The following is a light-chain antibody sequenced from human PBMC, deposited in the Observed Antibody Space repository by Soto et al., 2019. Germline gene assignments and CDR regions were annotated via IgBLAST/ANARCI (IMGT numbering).Light chain of an antibody. Sequence: DIVMTQSPDSLAVSLGERATINCKSSQSVFFSSCNKYFLAWYQQKPGQPPKLLIYWASTREAGVPDRFSGSGSGTDFTLTISRLQAEDVAVYYCQQYCSTPLTFGGGTKVEIK. J-gene: IGKJ4*01. CDR3: QQYCSTPLT. CDR2: WAS. V-gene: IGKV4-1*01. CDR1: QSVFFSSCNKYF.